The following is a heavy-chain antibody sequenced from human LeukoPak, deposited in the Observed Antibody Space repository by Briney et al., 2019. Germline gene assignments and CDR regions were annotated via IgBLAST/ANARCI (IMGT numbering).Heavy chain of an antibody. V-gene: IGHV3-20*04. CDR3: AREKYDSSGYYTDNYYFDY. Sequence: GGSLRLSCAASGFTFDDYGMTWVRHAPGKGLEWVSDINWNGGSIGYADSVKGRFTVSRDNAKNSLYLQMNSLRAEDTAFYYCAREKYDSSGYYTDNYYFDYWGQGTLVTVSS. J-gene: IGHJ4*02. CDR1: GFTFDDYG. CDR2: INWNGGSI. D-gene: IGHD3-22*01.